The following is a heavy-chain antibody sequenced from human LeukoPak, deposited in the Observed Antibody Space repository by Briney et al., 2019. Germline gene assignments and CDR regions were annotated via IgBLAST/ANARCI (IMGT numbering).Heavy chain of an antibody. CDR1: GFTFSSYE. Sequence: PGGSLRLSCAASGFTFSSYEMNWLRQAPGKGLVWVSRINSDGSSTSYADSVKGRFTISRDNAKNTLYLQMNSLRAEDTAVYYCARDMVRGVYDYWGQGTLVTVSS. CDR2: INSDGSST. J-gene: IGHJ4*02. CDR3: ARDMVRGVYDY. V-gene: IGHV3-74*01. D-gene: IGHD3-10*01.